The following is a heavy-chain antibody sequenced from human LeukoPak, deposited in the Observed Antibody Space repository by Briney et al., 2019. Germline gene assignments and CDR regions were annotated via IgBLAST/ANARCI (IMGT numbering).Heavy chain of an antibody. D-gene: IGHD6-13*01. CDR3: AKYSSSWYGSSFDY. V-gene: IGHV3-23*01. CDR2: ISGSGGRT. J-gene: IGHJ4*02. CDR1: GFTFSSYA. Sequence: GGSLRLSCAASGFTFSSYAMSWVRQAPGKGLEWVSAISGSGGRTYYADSVKGRFTISRDNSKNTLYLQMNSLRAEDTAVYYCAKYSSSWYGSSFDYWGQGTLVTVSS.